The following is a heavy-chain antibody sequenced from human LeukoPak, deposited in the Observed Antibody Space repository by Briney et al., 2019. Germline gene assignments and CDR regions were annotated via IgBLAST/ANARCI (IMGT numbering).Heavy chain of an antibody. CDR1: GFTFSTYN. CDR2: ITSSSTYI. Sequence: GGSLRLSCAASGFTFSTYNMNWVRQAPGKGLEWVSSITSSSTYIYYADSVKGRFTMSRDNGKNSVYLQMNSLRAEDTAVYYCASWEASTNYWGQGTLVTVSS. D-gene: IGHD1-26*01. J-gene: IGHJ4*02. CDR3: ASWEASTNY. V-gene: IGHV3-21*01.